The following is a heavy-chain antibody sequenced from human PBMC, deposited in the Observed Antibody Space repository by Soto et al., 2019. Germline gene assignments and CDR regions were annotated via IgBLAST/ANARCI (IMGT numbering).Heavy chain of an antibody. D-gene: IGHD3-3*01. CDR1: GGTFSSYA. Sequence: ASVKVSCKASGGTFSSYAISWVRQAPGQGLEWMGGIIPIFGTANYAQKFQGRVTITTDESTSTAYMELSSLRSEDTAVYYCARGTPKYYDFWSGYPENYYYYGMDVWGQGTTVTVSS. V-gene: IGHV1-69*05. CDR2: IIPIFGTA. J-gene: IGHJ6*02. CDR3: ARGTPKYYDFWSGYPENYYYYGMDV.